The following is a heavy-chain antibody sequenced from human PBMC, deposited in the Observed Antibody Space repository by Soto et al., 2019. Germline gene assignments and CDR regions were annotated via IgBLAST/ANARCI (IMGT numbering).Heavy chain of an antibody. CDR2: ISTIFRRP. D-gene: IGHD3-3*02. Sequence: QVQLEQSGAEVKKPGSSVRVSCKASGGTFSTSAISWVRQAPGQGLEWMGGISTIFRRPDYAQKIQGRVTVTADESTSTAYMELSGLRSDDTAVYYCARDKDRPQLGGNYYYILDVWGQGTTITVSS. CDR3: ARDKDRPQLGGNYYYILDV. J-gene: IGHJ6*02. V-gene: IGHV1-69*12. CDR1: GGTFSTSA.